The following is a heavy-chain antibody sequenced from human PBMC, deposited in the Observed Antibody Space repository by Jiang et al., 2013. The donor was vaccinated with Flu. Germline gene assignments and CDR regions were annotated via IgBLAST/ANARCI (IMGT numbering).Heavy chain of an antibody. CDR2: ITSSGGST. CDR1: GFTSSSYA. Sequence: CAASGFTSSSYAMSWVRQAPGKGLEWVSVITSSGGSTYYADSVKGRFTISRDNSKNTLYLQMNSLRAEDTAVYYCAKGVRYYDSSGLRGERAHYYYYYGMDVWGQGTTVTVSS. CDR3: AKGVRYYDSSGLRGERAHYYYYYGMDV. V-gene: IGHV3-23*01. J-gene: IGHJ6*02. D-gene: IGHD3-22*01.